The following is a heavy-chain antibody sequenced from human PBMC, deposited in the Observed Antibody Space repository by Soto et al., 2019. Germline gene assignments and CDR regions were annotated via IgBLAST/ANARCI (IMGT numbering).Heavy chain of an antibody. J-gene: IGHJ4*02. Sequence: EVQLVESGGGLVQPGGSLRLSCAASGFTFSSYDMHWVRQATGKGLEWVSAIGTAGDTYYPGSVKGRFTISRENAKNSLYLQMNSLRAGDTAVYYCARGIAVAGPVDYWGQGTLVTVSS. CDR1: GFTFSSYD. CDR3: ARGIAVAGPVDY. V-gene: IGHV3-13*04. CDR2: IGTAGDT. D-gene: IGHD6-19*01.